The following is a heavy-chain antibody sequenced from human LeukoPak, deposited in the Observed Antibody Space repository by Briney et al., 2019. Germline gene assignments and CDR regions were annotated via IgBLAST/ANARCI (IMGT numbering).Heavy chain of an antibody. CDR2: ISSSGTTI. CDR3: ARESEYYYYDASGYYPGYFHH. CDR1: GFTFSSYS. D-gene: IGHD3-22*01. V-gene: IGHV3-48*02. J-gene: IGHJ1*01. Sequence: GGSLRLSCAGSGFTFSSYSMNWVRQAPGKGLEWVSYISSSGTTIHYADSVKGRFTISRDNAENSLYLQMNSLRDEDTSVYYCARESEYYYYDASGYYPGYFHHWGQGTLVTVSS.